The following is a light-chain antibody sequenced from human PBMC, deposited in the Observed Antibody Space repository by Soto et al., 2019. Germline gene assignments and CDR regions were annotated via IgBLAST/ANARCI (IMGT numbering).Light chain of an antibody. CDR1: QSVNGW. Sequence: DIQMTQSPSTLSASVGDRVTITCRASQSVNGWLAWYQQKPGKAPKLLIYAASNLESGVPSRFSGSGSGTEFTLNTSSLQPADSATDYCKRYNSNPWTFGQGTHVEVK. V-gene: IGKV1-5*01. CDR2: AAS. J-gene: IGKJ1*01. CDR3: KRYNSNPWT.